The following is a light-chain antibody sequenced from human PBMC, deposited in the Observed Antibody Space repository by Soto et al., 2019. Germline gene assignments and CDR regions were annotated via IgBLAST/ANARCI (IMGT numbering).Light chain of an antibody. CDR2: DAS. CDR1: QSISTW. J-gene: IGKJ2*01. V-gene: IGKV1-5*01. CDR3: QQYSTHST. Sequence: DIQMTQSPSTLSASVGDRVTITCRASQSISTWLAWYQQRPGKAPQLLIFDASNLQSGVPSRFSGSGSGTEFTLTISSLQPTDFATYYCQQYSTHSTFGQGTKLEIK.